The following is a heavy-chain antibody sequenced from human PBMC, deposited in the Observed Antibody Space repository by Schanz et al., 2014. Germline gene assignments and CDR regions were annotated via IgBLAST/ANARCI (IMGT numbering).Heavy chain of an antibody. Sequence: EVQLVESGGGLVQPGGSLRLSCAASGFTFSSYWMHWVRQVPGKGLVWVSRIKSDGSSTSYADSVKGRFTISRDNAKNTLYLQMSSLRADDTAVYYCVRVSFADPRLYRGMDRDIDYWGQGTLVTVSS. D-gene: IGHD5-18*01. CDR1: GFTFSSYW. J-gene: IGHJ4*02. CDR2: IKSDGSST. CDR3: VRVSFADPRLYRGMDRDIDY. V-gene: IGHV3-74*01.